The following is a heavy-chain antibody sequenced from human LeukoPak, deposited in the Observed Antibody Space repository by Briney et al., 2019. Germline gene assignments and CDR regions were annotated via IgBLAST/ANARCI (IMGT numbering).Heavy chain of an antibody. D-gene: IGHD2-2*01. CDR3: ARPATGYCSSAGCHWDS. Sequence: GGSLRLSCAASGFTFSTHSMYWVRQAPGKGLEWVSSISASSNFIHYAESVRGRFTISRDNAKDSLYLQMNSLGAQDTAVYYCARPATGYCSSAGCHWDSWGQGTLVTVSS. CDR2: ISASSNFI. J-gene: IGHJ4*02. CDR1: GFTFSTHS. V-gene: IGHV3-21*01.